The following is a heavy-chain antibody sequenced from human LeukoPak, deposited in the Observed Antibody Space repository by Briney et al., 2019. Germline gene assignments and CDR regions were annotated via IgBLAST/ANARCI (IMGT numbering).Heavy chain of an antibody. Sequence: SETLSLTCTVSGGSISSYFWSWVRQPPGEALEWIGYISYSGSTNYNSSLKSRVTISVDTSKNQFSLELSSVTAADTAVYFCARLPRRAKNYFDYWGQGTLVTVSS. CDR1: GGSISSYF. CDR2: ISYSGST. D-gene: IGHD1-14*01. J-gene: IGHJ4*02. CDR3: ARLPRRAKNYFDY. V-gene: IGHV4-59*01.